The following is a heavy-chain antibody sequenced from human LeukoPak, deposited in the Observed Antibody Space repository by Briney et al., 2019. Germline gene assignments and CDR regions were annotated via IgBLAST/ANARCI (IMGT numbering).Heavy chain of an antibody. CDR1: GGSISSYY. CDR3: AKEGALRFLEWLPRLAFDY. CDR2: IYTSGST. D-gene: IGHD3-3*01. V-gene: IGHV4-4*07. J-gene: IGHJ4*02. Sequence: SETLSLTCTVSGGSISSYYWSWIRQPAGKGLEWIGRIYTSGSTNYNPSLKSRVTMSVDTSKNQSSLKLSSVTAADTAVYYCAKEGALRFLEWLPRLAFDYWGQGTLVTVSS.